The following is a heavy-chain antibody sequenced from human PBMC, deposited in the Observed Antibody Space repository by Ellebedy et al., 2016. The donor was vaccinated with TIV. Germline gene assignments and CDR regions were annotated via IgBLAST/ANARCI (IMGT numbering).Heavy chain of an antibody. CDR2: FSAHSGTT. CDR3: AKDREWYWYYMDV. J-gene: IGHJ6*03. V-gene: IGHV3-23*01. CDR1: GFTFSCCA. D-gene: IGHD3-3*01. Sequence: PGGSLRLSCAASGFTFSCCAMSWVRQAPGKGLEWVSGFSAHSGTTYYADSVKGRFTISRDKSKNTLYLQMNSLRAEDSAVYYCAKDREWYWYYMDVWGKGTTVTVSS.